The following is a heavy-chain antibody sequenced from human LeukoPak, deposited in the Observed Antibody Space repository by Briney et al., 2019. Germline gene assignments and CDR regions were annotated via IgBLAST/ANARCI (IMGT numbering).Heavy chain of an antibody. CDR3: TRSSGSDY. Sequence: GASVKVSCKASEYTFTTYSMNWVRQAPGQGLEWMGWINTKTGNPAYAQGFTGRYVFSLDTSVSTAYLQISSLKAEDTAVYYCTRSSGSDYWGQGTLVTVSS. CDR2: INTKTGNP. J-gene: IGHJ4*02. D-gene: IGHD1-26*01. CDR1: EYTFTTYS. V-gene: IGHV7-4-1*02.